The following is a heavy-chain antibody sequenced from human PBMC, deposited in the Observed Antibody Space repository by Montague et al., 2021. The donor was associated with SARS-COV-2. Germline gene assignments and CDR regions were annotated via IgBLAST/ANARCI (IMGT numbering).Heavy chain of an antibody. CDR1: GAFITSHY. D-gene: IGHD2-2*01. Sequence: SETLSLTCTVSGAFITSHYWSWIRQPPGKGLAWIGNVFSGGNSKYKPSLKSRVTLSVDTSKNQFSLKLTSVTTADTALYYCVRDLYCRSTACIGNAFDVWGQGTMVSVFS. CDR2: VFSGGNS. V-gene: IGHV4-59*11. J-gene: IGHJ3*01. CDR3: VRDLYCRSTACIGNAFDV.